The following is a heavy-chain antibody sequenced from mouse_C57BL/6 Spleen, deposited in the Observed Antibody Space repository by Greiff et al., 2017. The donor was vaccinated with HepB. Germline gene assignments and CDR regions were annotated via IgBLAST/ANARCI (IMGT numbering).Heavy chain of an antibody. CDR1: GYTFTSYW. CDR2: IDPSDSYT. J-gene: IGHJ3*01. CDR3: ARSGTGGFAY. V-gene: IGHV1-69*01. Sequence: QVQLQQPGAELVMPGASVKLSCKASGYTFTSYWMHWVKQRPGQGLEWIGEIDPSDSYTNYNQKFKGKSTLTVDKSSSTAYMQLSSLTSEDSAVYYCARSGTGGFAYWGQVTLVTVSA. D-gene: IGHD4-1*01.